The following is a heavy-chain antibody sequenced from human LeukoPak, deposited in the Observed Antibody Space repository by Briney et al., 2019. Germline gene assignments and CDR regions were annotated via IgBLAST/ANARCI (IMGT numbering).Heavy chain of an antibody. CDR3: ARDLEYYGSGSYYRYYGMDV. J-gene: IGHJ6*04. CDR2: INAGNGNT. Sequence: ASVKVSCKASGYTFTNYAMHWVRQAPGQRLEWMGWINAGNGNTKYSQKFQGRVTITRDTSASTVYMELSSLRSEDTAVYYCARDLEYYGSGSYYRYYGMDVWGKGTTVTVSS. CDR1: GYTFTNYA. D-gene: IGHD3-10*01. V-gene: IGHV1-3*01.